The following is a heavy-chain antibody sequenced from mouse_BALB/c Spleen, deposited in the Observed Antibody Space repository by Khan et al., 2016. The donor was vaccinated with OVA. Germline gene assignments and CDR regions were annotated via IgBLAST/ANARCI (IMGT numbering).Heavy chain of an antibody. CDR2: IYPFSGGT. J-gene: IGHJ3*01. Sequence: VQLQQSGPELMKPGASVKISCKASGYSFTNYYIHWVIQSPGKSLEWIGYIYPFSGGTTYNQKFKGKATLTVDKYSSTAYIHLSNLTSEDSAVYYCTRHGFVSWFTYWGQGTLVTVSA. CDR1: GYSFTNYY. V-gene: IGHV1S135*01. CDR3: TRHGFVSWFTY. D-gene: IGHD2-2*01.